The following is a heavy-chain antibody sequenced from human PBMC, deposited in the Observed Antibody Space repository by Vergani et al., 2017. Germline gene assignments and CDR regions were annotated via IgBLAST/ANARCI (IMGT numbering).Heavy chain of an antibody. Sequence: QLQLQESGPGLVKPSETLSLTCTVSGGSISSSSYYWGWIRQPPGKGLEWIGSIYYSGSTYYNPSLKSRVTISVDTSKNQFSLKLSSVTAADTAVYYCGRVLHNWNDEDYWGQGTLVTVSS. CDR1: GGSISSSSYY. CDR2: IYYSGST. J-gene: IGHJ4*02. V-gene: IGHV4-39*07. D-gene: IGHD1-20*01. CDR3: GRVLHNWNDEDY.